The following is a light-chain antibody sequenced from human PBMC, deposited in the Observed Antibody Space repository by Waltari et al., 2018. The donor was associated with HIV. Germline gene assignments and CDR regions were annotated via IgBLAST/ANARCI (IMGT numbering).Light chain of an antibody. Sequence: DIVMTQSPDSLAVSLGEMATIHCTSTPSVLYYSNNRNYLAWYQQKPGQSPNLLIYWASTRESGVPDRFSGSGSGTDFTLTISSLQAEDVAVYYCQQYHSIPWTFGHGTKVEIK. CDR3: QQYHSIPWT. CDR2: WAS. CDR1: PSVLYYSNNRNY. V-gene: IGKV4-1*01. J-gene: IGKJ1*01.